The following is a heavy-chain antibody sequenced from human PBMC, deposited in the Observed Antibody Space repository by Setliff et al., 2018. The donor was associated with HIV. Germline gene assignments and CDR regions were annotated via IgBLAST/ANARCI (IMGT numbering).Heavy chain of an antibody. CDR2: ISPYNGNT. Sequence: ASVKVSCKASGYTFTTYGISWVRQAPGQGLEWMGWISPYNGNTNHVQKLQDRVTIIRDTSATTVYMEVNSLRSEDTAVYYCARISGNDRGGYYYHYFGYWGQGTLVTVSS. CDR1: GYTFTTYG. J-gene: IGHJ4*02. V-gene: IGHV1-18*01. CDR3: ARISGNDRGGYYYHYFGY. D-gene: IGHD3-22*01.